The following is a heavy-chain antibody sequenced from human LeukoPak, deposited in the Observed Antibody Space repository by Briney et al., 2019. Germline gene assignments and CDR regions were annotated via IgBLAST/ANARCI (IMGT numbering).Heavy chain of an antibody. Sequence: SETLSLTCTVSGYSISSGYYWGWIRQPPGKGLEWIGSIYHSGSTYYNPSLKSRVTISVDTSKNQFSLKLSSVTAADTAVYYCARVSRRYSYGLDYMDVWGKGTTVTVSS. CDR3: ARVSRRYSYGLDYMDV. D-gene: IGHD5-18*01. CDR2: IYHSGST. V-gene: IGHV4-38-2*02. J-gene: IGHJ6*03. CDR1: GYSISSGYY.